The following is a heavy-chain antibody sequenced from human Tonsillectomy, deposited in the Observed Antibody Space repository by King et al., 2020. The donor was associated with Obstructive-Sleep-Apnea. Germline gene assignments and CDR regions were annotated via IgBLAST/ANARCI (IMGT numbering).Heavy chain of an antibody. CDR2: FYPGDSDS. Sequence: VQLVESGAEVKKPGESLKISCEGSGYSFTNYWIAWVRQMPGKSLEWLGIFYPGDSDSRYGPSFRGQVTISVDKSINTAYLQLSSLKASDTAMYYCARRGSLSIGWVQFEYGGQGTLVTVSS. D-gene: IGHD6-19*01. CDR1: GYSFTNYW. CDR3: ARRGSLSIGWVQFEY. V-gene: IGHV5-51*01. J-gene: IGHJ4*02.